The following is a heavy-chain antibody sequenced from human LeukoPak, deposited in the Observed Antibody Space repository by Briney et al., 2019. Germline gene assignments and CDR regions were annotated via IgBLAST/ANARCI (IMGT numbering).Heavy chain of an antibody. V-gene: IGHV3-11*04. J-gene: IGHJ6*03. D-gene: IGHD5-18*01. Sequence: GGSLRLSCAASGFTFSDYYMSWIRQAPGKGLEWVSYISSSGSTIYYADSVRGRFTISRDNAKNSLYLQMNSLRAEDTAVYYCARANTAMVTRDYYYYYYMDVWGKGTTVTVSS. CDR1: GFTFSDYY. CDR3: ARANTAMVTRDYYYYYYMDV. CDR2: ISSSGSTI.